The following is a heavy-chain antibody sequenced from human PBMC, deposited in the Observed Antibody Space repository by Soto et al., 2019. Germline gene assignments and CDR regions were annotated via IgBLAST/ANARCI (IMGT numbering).Heavy chain of an antibody. CDR2: ILFDGSNQ. D-gene: IGHD2-15*01. J-gene: IGHJ4*02. V-gene: IGHV3-30*18. Sequence: QVQLVESGGGVVQPGTSLRLSCAASGFTFSSYGMHWVRQAPGKGLERVAIILFDGSNQYYADSVEGRFTISRDNSKHTVYLQMNSLRVEDTAVYYCAKEAYSGATSGAPFDYWGQGTLVTVSS. CDR3: AKEAYSGATSGAPFDY. CDR1: GFTFSSYG.